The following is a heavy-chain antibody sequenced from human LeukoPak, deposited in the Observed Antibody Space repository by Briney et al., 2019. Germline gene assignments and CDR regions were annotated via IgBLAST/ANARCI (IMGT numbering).Heavy chain of an antibody. CDR3: ARDSRDGYNYVDY. CDR2: INPNSGGT. J-gene: IGHJ4*02. V-gene: IGHV1-2*02. CDR1: GYTFTGYY. Sequence: ASVKVSCKASGYTFTGYYMHWVRQAPGQGLEWMGWINPNSGGTNYAQKFQGRVTMTRDTSISTAYMELSRLRTDDTAVYYCARDSRDGYNYVDYWGQGTLVTVSS. D-gene: IGHD5-24*01.